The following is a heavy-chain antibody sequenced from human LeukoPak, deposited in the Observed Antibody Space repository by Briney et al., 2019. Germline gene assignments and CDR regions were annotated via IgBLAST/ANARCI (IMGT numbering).Heavy chain of an antibody. D-gene: IGHD4-23*01. V-gene: IGHV4-59*01. CDR3: ARDSLDYGGNSDAFDI. CDR2: IYYSGST. CDR1: GGSISSYY. Sequence: SETLSLTCTVSGGSISSYYWSWIRQLPGKGLEWIGYIYYSGSTNYNPSLKSRVTISVDTSKNQFSLKLSSVTAADTAVYYCARDSLDYGGNSDAFDIWGQGTMVTVSS. J-gene: IGHJ3*02.